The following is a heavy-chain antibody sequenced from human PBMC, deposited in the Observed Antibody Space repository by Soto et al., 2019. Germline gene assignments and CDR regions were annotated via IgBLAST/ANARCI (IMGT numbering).Heavy chain of an antibody. J-gene: IGHJ5*02. CDR2: ISPGSRYP. D-gene: IGHD2-15*01. CDR3: VRGGGGGLFDP. CDR1: GFTFSTFE. V-gene: IGHV3-11*06. Sequence: TGGSLRLSCAASGFTFSTFEMSWIRQAPGKGLEWLSYISPGSRYPAYADSVKGRFTISRDNAKRSLYLQMMSLTAEDTAIYYCVRGGGGGLFDPWGQGTMVTVSS.